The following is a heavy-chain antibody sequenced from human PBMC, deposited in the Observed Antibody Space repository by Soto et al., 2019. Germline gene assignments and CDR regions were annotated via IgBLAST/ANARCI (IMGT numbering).Heavy chain of an antibody. CDR1: GGTFSSYA. CDR2: IIPIFGTA. CDR3: ARDQTPPKIAVAGTPFLGPFDY. D-gene: IGHD6-19*01. V-gene: IGHV1-69*13. Sequence: SVKVSCKASGGTFSSYAISWVRQAPGQGLEWMGGIIPIFGTANYAQKFQGRVTITADESTSTAYMELSSLRSEDTAVYYCARDQTPPKIAVAGTPFLGPFDYWGQGTLVTVS. J-gene: IGHJ4*02.